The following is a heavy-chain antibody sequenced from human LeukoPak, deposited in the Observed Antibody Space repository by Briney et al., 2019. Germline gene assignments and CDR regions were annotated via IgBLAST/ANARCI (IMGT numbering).Heavy chain of an antibody. D-gene: IGHD6-19*01. CDR1: GGSFSGYY. V-gene: IGHV4-34*01. Sequence: PSETLSLTCGVYGGSFSGYYYNWIRQSPGKGLEWIAEINHLGSTNYNPSLQSRVAISIDTSKNQFSLNLISVTAADTAVYYCAGGGYNIDWMKDAPDYWGQGTLVTVSS. J-gene: IGHJ4*02. CDR3: AGGGYNIDWMKDAPDY. CDR2: INHLGST.